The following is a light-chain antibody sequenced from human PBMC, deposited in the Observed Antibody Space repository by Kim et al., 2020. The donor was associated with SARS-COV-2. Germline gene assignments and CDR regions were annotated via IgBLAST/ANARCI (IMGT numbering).Light chain of an antibody. CDR1: QSVSSNY. J-gene: IGKJ1*01. Sequence: EIVLTQSPGTLSLSPGERATLSCRASQSVSSNYLAWYQQTPGQAPRILIYGASNRATGIPDRFSGSGSGTDFTLTISRLEPEDFAVYYCQQYGTSFGQGTKLEI. CDR2: GAS. CDR3: QQYGTS. V-gene: IGKV3-20*01.